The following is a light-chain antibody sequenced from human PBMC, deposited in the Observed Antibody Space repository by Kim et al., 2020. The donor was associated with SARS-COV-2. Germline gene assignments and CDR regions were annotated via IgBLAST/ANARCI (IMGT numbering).Light chain of an antibody. Sequence: SPGQTDSITCSGDKLGDKYACWYQQKPGQSPVLVIYQDTKRPSGIPERFSGSNSGNTATLTISGTQAMDEADYYCQAWDSSTFYVFGTGTKVTVL. J-gene: IGLJ1*01. CDR3: QAWDSSTFYV. CDR2: QDT. V-gene: IGLV3-1*01. CDR1: KLGDKY.